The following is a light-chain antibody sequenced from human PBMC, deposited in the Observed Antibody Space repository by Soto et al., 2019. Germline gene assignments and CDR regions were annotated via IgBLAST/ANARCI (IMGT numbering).Light chain of an antibody. CDR3: LQDSNYPRT. CDR2: AAS. CDR1: QSISSY. V-gene: IGKV1-39*01. J-gene: IGKJ2*01. Sequence: DIQMTQSPSSLSASVGDRVTITCRASQSISSYLNWYQQKPGKAPKLLIYAASSLQSGVPSRFSGSGSGIDFTLTISSLQPEDFATYYCLQDSNYPRTFGQGTKVDIK.